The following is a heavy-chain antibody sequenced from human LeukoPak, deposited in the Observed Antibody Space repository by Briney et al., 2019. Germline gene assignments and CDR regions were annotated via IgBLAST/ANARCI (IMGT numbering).Heavy chain of an antibody. V-gene: IGHV4-59*11. Sequence: SETLSLTCTVSGGSISGHYWSWIRQPPAKGLEWVGYVYYSGETNYNLSLKSRVTISVDTSKNQFSLKLTSVTAADTAVYYCARLQGDSTAIFDYWGQGILVSVSS. CDR3: ARLQGDSTAIFDY. J-gene: IGHJ4*02. CDR2: VYYSGET. CDR1: GGSISGHY. D-gene: IGHD2-21*01.